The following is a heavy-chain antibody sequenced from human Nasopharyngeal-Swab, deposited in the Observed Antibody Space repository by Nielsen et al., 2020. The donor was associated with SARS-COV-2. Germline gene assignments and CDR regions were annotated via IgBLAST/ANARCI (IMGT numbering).Heavy chain of an antibody. Sequence: GASLKISCVASGFTFSNYWMYWVRQATGKGLVWVSRIKHAGSGTKYADSVKGRFTISRDNSKNTLYLQMNSLRAEDTAVYYCARDPDVDIVATDAFDIWGQGTMVTVSS. CDR3: ARDPDVDIVATDAFDI. D-gene: IGHD5-12*01. CDR2: IKHAGSGT. CDR1: GFTFSNYW. V-gene: IGHV3-74*03. J-gene: IGHJ3*02.